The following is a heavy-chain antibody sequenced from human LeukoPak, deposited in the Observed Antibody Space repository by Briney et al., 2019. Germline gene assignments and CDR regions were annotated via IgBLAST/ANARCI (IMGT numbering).Heavy chain of an antibody. Sequence: GGSLRLSCVASGFTFSSYNMNWVRQAPGKGLEWVSSIRSGSGYIYYADPVKGRFTISRDNAKNSLYLQMSSLRVGDTAVYYCARDPPTTLSLDQWGQGTLVTVSS. CDR2: IRSGSGYI. CDR3: ARDPPTTLSLDQ. J-gene: IGHJ5*02. D-gene: IGHD1-1*01. CDR1: GFTFSSYN. V-gene: IGHV3-21*01.